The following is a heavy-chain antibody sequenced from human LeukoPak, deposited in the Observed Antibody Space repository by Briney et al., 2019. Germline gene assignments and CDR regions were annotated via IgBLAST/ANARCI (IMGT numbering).Heavy chain of an antibody. D-gene: IGHD5-24*01. CDR2: IWYDGSNK. CDR1: GFTFSSYG. CDR3: ARDTSRDGCNEPFDY. V-gene: IGHV3-33*01. Sequence: PGGSLRLSCAASGFTFSSYGMHWVRQAPGKGLEWVAVIWYDGSNKYYADSVKGRFTISRDNSKNTLYLQMNSLRAEDTAVYYCARDTSRDGCNEPFDYWGQGTLVTVSS. J-gene: IGHJ4*02.